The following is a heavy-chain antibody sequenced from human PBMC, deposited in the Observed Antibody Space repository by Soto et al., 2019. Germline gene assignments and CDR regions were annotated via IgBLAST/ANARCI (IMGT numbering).Heavy chain of an antibody. CDR1: GFTFSSYA. CDR2: ISGSGGST. J-gene: IGHJ2*01. CDR3: AKGTVEYSSSDWYFDL. V-gene: IGHV3-23*01. D-gene: IGHD6-6*01. Sequence: GGSLRLSCAASGFTFSSYAMSWVRQAPGKGLEWVSAISGSGGSTYYADSVKGRFTISRDNSKNTLYLQMNSLRAEDTAVYYCAKGTVEYSSSDWYFDLWGRGTLVTVSS.